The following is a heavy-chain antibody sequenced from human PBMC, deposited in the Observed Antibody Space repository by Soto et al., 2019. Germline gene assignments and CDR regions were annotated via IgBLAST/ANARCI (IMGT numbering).Heavy chain of an antibody. CDR2: ISGSGGST. CDR3: AKDPKIVPAARGVFDY. D-gene: IGHD2-2*01. Sequence: GGSLRLSCAASGFTFSSYAMSWVRQAPGKGLEWVSAISGSGGSTYYADSVKGRFTISRDNAKNTPYLQMNSLRAEDTAVYYCAKDPKIVPAARGVFDYWGQGTLVTVSS. J-gene: IGHJ4*02. V-gene: IGHV3-23*01. CDR1: GFTFSSYA.